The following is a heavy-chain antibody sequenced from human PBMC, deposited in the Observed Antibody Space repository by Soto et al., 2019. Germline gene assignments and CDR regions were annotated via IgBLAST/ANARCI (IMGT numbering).Heavy chain of an antibody. CDR3: ASGKVVPAAYGSYYYYYYGMDV. J-gene: IGHJ6*02. CDR1: GGSISSSSYY. V-gene: IGHV4-39*01. CDR2: IYYSGST. D-gene: IGHD2-2*01. Sequence: SETLSLTCTVSGGSISSSSYYWGWIRQPPGKGLEWIGSIYYSGSTYYNPSLKSRVTISVDTSKNQFSLKLSFVTAADTAVYYCASGKVVPAAYGSYYYYYYGMDVWGQGTTVTVSS.